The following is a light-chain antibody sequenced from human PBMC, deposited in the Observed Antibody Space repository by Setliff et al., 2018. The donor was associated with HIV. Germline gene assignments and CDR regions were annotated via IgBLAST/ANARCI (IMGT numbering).Light chain of an antibody. CDR1: SSNIGGRT. Sequence: QSVLTQPPSASGTPGQRVTISCSGTSSNIGGRTVNWYQQVPGTAPKLLIFDNNERPSGVPDRFSASKSGTSASLAISGLQSEDEADYYCVVWDDSLNVWLFGGGTKVTVL. J-gene: IGLJ3*02. CDR3: VVWDDSLNVWL. CDR2: DNN. V-gene: IGLV1-44*01.